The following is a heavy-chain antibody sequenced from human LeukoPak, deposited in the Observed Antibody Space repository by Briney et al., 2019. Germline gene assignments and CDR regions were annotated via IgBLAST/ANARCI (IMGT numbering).Heavy chain of an antibody. CDR3: ARVIYDSIYYGMDV. J-gene: IGHJ6*02. D-gene: IGHD3-22*01. CDR2: ISGSGGST. CDR1: GFTFSSYA. Sequence: PGGSLRLSCAASGFTFSSYAMSWVRQAPGKGLERVSTISGSGGSTYYADSVKGRFTISRDNSKNTLYLQMDSLRAEDTAVYYCARVIYDSIYYGMDVWGQGTTVTVSS. V-gene: IGHV3-23*01.